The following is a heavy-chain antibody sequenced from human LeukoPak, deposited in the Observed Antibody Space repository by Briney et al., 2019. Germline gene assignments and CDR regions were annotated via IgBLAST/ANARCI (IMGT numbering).Heavy chain of an antibody. CDR2: IKSDGSST. CDR3: AKSDWFDP. V-gene: IGHV3-74*01. Sequence: PGGSLRLSCAASGFTFSIYSMHWVRQAPGKGLVWVSRIKSDGSSTSYADSVKGRFTISRDNAKNTLYLQMDSLRVEDTAVYYCAKSDWFDPWGQGKLVTVSS. J-gene: IGHJ5*02. CDR1: GFTFSIYS.